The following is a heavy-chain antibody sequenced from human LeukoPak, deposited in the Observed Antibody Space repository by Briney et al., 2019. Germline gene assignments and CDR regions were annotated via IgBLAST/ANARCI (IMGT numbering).Heavy chain of an antibody. Sequence: PSESLSLTWAVYGGSFSGYYWSWIRQPPGKGLEWIGEINHSGSTNYNPSLKSRVTISVDTSKNQFSLKLSSVTAADTAVYYCARVGPYCSSTSCYTHNWFDPWGQGTLVTVSS. CDR2: INHSGST. V-gene: IGHV4-34*01. CDR3: ARVGPYCSSTSCYTHNWFDP. J-gene: IGHJ5*02. CDR1: GGSFSGYY. D-gene: IGHD2-2*02.